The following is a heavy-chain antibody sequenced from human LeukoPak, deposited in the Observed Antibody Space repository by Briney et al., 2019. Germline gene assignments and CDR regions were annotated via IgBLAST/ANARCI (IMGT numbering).Heavy chain of an antibody. CDR2: IKTDGSEK. J-gene: IGHJ4*02. CDR1: GFTFSNYW. CDR3: ARRVGAIDF. Sequence: GGSLRLSCAASGFTFSNYWMSWVRQPPGKGLEWVANIKTDGSEKYYVDSVEGRFTISRDNAKNALFLRMNSRRAEDTAVYYCARRVGAIDFWGEGTLVTVSS. D-gene: IGHD1-26*01. V-gene: IGHV3-7*05.